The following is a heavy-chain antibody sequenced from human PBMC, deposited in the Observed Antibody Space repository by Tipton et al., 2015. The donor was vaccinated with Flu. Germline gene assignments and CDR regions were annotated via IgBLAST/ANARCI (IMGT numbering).Heavy chain of an antibody. V-gene: IGHV4-38-2*02. CDR3: ARGGAGITMVRGATYYYYYMDV. Sequence: GSLRLSCTVSGYSISSGYYWGWIRQPPGKGLEWIGNIYHSGGTYYNPSLKGRVTISEDTSKNQFSPKLSSVTAADTAVYCCARGGAGITMVRGATYYYYYMDVWGKGTTVTVSS. CDR1: GYSISSGYY. CDR2: IYHSGGT. J-gene: IGHJ6*03. D-gene: IGHD3-10*01.